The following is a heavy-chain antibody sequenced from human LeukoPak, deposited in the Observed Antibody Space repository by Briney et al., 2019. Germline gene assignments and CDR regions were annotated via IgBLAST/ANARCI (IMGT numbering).Heavy chain of an antibody. D-gene: IGHD1-26*01. CDR3: ARGGSGSYYVGPFDY. Sequence: PSQTQSLTCTVSGGSISSGDYYWSWIRQPPGKGLEWIGYIYCSGSTYYNPSLKSRVTISVDTSKNQFSLKLSSVTAAGTAVYYCARGGSGSYYVGPFDYWGQGTLVTVSS. CDR2: IYCSGST. J-gene: IGHJ4*02. CDR1: GGSISSGDYY. V-gene: IGHV4-30-4*08.